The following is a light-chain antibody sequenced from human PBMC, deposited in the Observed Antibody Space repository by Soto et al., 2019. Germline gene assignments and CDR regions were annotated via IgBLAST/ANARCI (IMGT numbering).Light chain of an antibody. CDR2: AAS. Sequence: DNPMTQSPSSLSASVGGRVTITCRASQGISTYLAWYQQKPGKVPKLLIYAASTLQSGVPSRFSGSGSGTEFTLTISSLQPEDVATYYCQKYNSAPLTFGGGTKVEIK. CDR3: QKYNSAPLT. J-gene: IGKJ4*01. CDR1: QGISTY. V-gene: IGKV1-27*01.